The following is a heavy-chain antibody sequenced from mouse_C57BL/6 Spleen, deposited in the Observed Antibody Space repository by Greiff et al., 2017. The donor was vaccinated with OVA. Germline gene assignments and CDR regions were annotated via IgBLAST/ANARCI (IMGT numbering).Heavy chain of an antibody. CDR3: IYGNPYAMDY. CDR1: GFNIKDDY. Sequence: EVQLQESGAELVRPGASVKLSCTASGFNIKDDYMHWVKQRPEQGLEWIGWIDPENGDTEYASKFQGKATITADTSSNTAYLQLSSLTSEDTAVYYCIYGNPYAMDYWGQGTSVTVSS. D-gene: IGHD2-1*01. CDR2: IDPENGDT. J-gene: IGHJ4*01. V-gene: IGHV14-4*01.